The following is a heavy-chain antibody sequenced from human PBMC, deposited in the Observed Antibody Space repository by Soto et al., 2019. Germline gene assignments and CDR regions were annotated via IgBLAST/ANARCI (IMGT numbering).Heavy chain of an antibody. J-gene: IGHJ4*02. CDR1: GFTFSNAW. CDR3: TEVGATRDFDY. D-gene: IGHD1-26*01. Sequence: GGSLRLSCAASGFTFSNAWMSWVRQASGKGLEWVGRIRSKANSYATAYAASVKGRFTISRDDSKNTAYLQMNSLKTEDTAVYYCTEVGATRDFDYWGQGTLVTVSS. V-gene: IGHV3-73*01. CDR2: IRSKANSYAT.